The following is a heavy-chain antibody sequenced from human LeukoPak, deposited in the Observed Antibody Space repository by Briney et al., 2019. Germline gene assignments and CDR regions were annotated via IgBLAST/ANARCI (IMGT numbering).Heavy chain of an antibody. CDR1: GFTFTSCS. CDR3: ARDPYTTVTTRLFDY. Sequence: GGSLRLSCAASGFTFTSCSMNWVRQAPGKGLEWVSYISSSSSTIYYADSVKGRFTISRDNARNSLYLQMNSLRAEDTAVYYCARDPYTTVTTRLFDYWGQGTLVTVSS. V-gene: IGHV3-48*01. J-gene: IGHJ4*02. D-gene: IGHD4-17*01. CDR2: ISSSSSTI.